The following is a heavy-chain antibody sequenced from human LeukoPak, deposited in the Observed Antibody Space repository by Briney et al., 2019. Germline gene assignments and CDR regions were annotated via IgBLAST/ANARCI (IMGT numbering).Heavy chain of an antibody. V-gene: IGHV3-30-3*01. CDR1: GFTFSSYA. Sequence: GRSLRLSCAASGFTFSSYAMHWVRQAPGKGLEWVAVISYDGSNKYYADSVKGRFTISRDNSKNTLYLQMNGLRAEDTAVYYCARLRTTGAFDIWGQGTMVTVSS. CDR3: ARLRTTGAFDI. CDR2: ISYDGSNK. J-gene: IGHJ3*02. D-gene: IGHD2/OR15-2a*01.